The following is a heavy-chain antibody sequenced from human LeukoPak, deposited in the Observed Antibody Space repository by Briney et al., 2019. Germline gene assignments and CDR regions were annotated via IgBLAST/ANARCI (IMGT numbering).Heavy chain of an antibody. CDR1: GFTFSSYW. CDR3: AKDLYYYDSSGQSFDY. V-gene: IGHV3-7*04. Sequence: GGSLRLSCAASGFTFSSYWMSWVRQAPGKGLEWVANIKQDGSEKYYVDSVKGRFTISRDNSKNTLYLQMNSLRAEDTAVYYCAKDLYYYDSSGQSFDYWGQGTLVTVSS. D-gene: IGHD3-22*01. CDR2: IKQDGSEK. J-gene: IGHJ4*02.